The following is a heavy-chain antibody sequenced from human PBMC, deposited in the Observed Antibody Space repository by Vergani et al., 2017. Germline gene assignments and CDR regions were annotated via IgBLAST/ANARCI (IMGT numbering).Heavy chain of an antibody. CDR3: ARDRGILAGYEFGFDP. CDR1: GYTFTGYY. D-gene: IGHD3-9*01. J-gene: IGHJ5*02. V-gene: IGHV1-2*02. CDR2: INPNSGGT. Sequence: QVQLVQSGAEVKKPGASVKVSCKASGYTFTGYYMHWVRQAPGQGLEWMGWINPNSGGTNYAQNVQGRVTMTRDTSISTAYMEPSRLRSDDTAVYYCARDRGILAGYEFGFDPWGQGTLVTVSS.